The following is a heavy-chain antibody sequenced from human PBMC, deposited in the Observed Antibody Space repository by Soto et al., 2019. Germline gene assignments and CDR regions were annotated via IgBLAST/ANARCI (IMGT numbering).Heavy chain of an antibody. Sequence: QVQLVESGGGVVQPGTSLRVSCVGSGFTFRSYVIHWVRQAPGKGLEWVALTSYDGSDKYYGASVRGRFTISRDNSRNTVTLQMDSLRLEDTAIYYVARWGTKGCLDVWGQGTLVSVSS. CDR3: ARWGTKGCLDV. J-gene: IGHJ1*01. D-gene: IGHD3-16*01. CDR2: TSYDGSDK. CDR1: GFTFRSYV. V-gene: IGHV3-30*19.